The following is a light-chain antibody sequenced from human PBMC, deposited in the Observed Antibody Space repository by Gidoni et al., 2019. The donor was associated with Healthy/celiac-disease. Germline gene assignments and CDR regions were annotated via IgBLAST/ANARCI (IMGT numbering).Light chain of an antibody. CDR1: PSFSSRY. V-gene: IGKV3-20*01. Sequence: EIVLTQSPGTLSLSPGERATRSCRASPSFSSRYLAWYQQHPGQAPRLLIYGASSRATCIPDRVSGSGSGTDFTLTISRLEPEDFAVYYCQQYGSSPRMYTFGQGTKLEIK. CDR3: QQYGSSPRMYT. J-gene: IGKJ2*01. CDR2: GAS.